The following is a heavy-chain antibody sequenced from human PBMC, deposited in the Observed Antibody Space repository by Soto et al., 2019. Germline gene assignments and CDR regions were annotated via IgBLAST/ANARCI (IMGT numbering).Heavy chain of an antibody. CDR2: IYYSGST. Sequence: SETLSLTCTVSGGSISSGDYYWSWIRQPPGKGLEWIGYIYYSGSTYYNPSLKSRVTISVDTSKNHFSLKLSSVTAADTAVYYCARDRGIVVVPAAIGYYYYGMDVWGQGTTVTVSS. CDR3: ARDRGIVVVPAAIGYYYYGMDV. V-gene: IGHV4-30-4*01. CDR1: GGSISSGDYY. J-gene: IGHJ6*02. D-gene: IGHD2-2*02.